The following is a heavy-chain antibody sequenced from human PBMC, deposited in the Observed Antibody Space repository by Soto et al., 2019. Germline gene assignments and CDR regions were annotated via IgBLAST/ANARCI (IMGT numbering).Heavy chain of an antibody. CDR2: IKSKASNYAT. J-gene: IGHJ5*02. V-gene: IGHV3-73*01. D-gene: IGHD4-17*01. Sequence: DVQLVESGGGLVQPGGSLKLSCAGSGFTFSGSDIHWVRQASGKGLEWVGRIKSKASNYATSYAASVKGRFTVSRDDSENTGDLQMRSLQTEDTAMYYCICREDYGAHMWLVPWGQGALVTVSS. CDR1: GFTFSGSD. CDR3: ICREDYGAHMWLVP.